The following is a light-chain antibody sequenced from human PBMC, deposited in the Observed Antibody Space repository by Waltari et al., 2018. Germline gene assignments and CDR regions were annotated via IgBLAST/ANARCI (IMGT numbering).Light chain of an antibody. CDR1: QSVSSY. CDR2: GAS. V-gene: IGKV3-15*01. CDR3: QQYNNWPRT. Sequence: EIVMTQSPATLSVSPGERATLSCRASQSVSSYLAWYQQKPGQAPRRLIYGASTRATGIPARFSGSGSGTEFTLTLSSLQSEDFAVYYCQQYNNWPRTFGQGTKVEIK. J-gene: IGKJ1*01.